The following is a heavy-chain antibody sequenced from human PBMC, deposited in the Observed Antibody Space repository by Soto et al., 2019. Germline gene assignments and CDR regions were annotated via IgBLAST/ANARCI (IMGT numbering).Heavy chain of an antibody. J-gene: IGHJ4*02. V-gene: IGHV3-33*01. CDR1: GFSFIVYG. D-gene: IGHD2-15*01. CDR3: AAWAEGATEVH. Sequence: PGGSLRLSCETSGFSFIVYGMHWGRQAPGKGLEWVAVIWYDASKQFYAASVEGRFTISRDNSKAILYLQMNSLRAEDTAVYYCAAWAEGATEVHWGQGTLVTVSS. CDR2: IWYDASKQ.